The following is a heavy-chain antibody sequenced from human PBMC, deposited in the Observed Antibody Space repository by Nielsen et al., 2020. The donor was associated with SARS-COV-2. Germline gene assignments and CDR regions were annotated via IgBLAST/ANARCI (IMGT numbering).Heavy chain of an antibody. Sequence: SETLSLTCTVSGGSISSYYWSWIRQPAGKGLEWIGRIYTSGSTNYNPSLKSRVTISVDTSKNQFSLKLSSVTAADTAVYYCARGLRDATPYYYDSSGYYPQAFDIWGQGTMVTVSS. V-gene: IGHV4-4*07. CDR2: IYTSGST. CDR3: ARGLRDATPYYYDSSGYYPQAFDI. D-gene: IGHD3-22*01. CDR1: GGSISSYY. J-gene: IGHJ3*02.